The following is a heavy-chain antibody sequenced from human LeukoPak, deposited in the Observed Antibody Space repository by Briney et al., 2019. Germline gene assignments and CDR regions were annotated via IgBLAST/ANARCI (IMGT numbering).Heavy chain of an antibody. CDR3: ARGFSDLAAAGTEWYFDL. D-gene: IGHD6-13*01. J-gene: IGHJ2*01. Sequence: SETLSLTCTVSGGSISSYYWSWIRQPAGKGLEWIGRIYTSGSTNYNPSLKSRVTMSVDTSKNQFSLKLSSVTAADTAVYYCARGFSDLAAAGTEWYFDLWGRGTLVTVSS. CDR2: IYTSGST. V-gene: IGHV4-4*07. CDR1: GGSISSYY.